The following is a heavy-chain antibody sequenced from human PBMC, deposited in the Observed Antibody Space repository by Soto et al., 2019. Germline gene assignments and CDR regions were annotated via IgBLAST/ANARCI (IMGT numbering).Heavy chain of an antibody. CDR1: GFTFSTYG. CDR3: LKEMHPHWNYDH. Sequence: QVQLVESGGGVVQPGRSLRLSCAASGFTFSTYGMHWVRQAPGKGLEWVAIISSDATSQYYADSVKGRFTISRDKSKNSLYLQMDSLITEDTAIYYFLKEMHPHWNYDHWCQGKLVTVSS. J-gene: IGHJ5*02. CDR2: ISSDATSQ. D-gene: IGHD1-7*01. V-gene: IGHV3-30*18.